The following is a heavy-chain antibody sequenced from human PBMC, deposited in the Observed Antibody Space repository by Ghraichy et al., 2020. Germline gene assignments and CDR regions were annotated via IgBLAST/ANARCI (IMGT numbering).Heavy chain of an antibody. V-gene: IGHV4-59*01. CDR2: IDFSGGS. CDR3: ARAMRFHWYFDL. CDR1: GGSISSYY. J-gene: IGHJ2*01. Sequence: SETLSLTCTVSGGSISSYYWSWLRQPPGKGLEWIGNIDFSGGSKYSPSLTSRVTISVDTSTNQFSLKLDSVPAADTAVYYCARAMRFHWYFDLWGRGSLVSVSS.